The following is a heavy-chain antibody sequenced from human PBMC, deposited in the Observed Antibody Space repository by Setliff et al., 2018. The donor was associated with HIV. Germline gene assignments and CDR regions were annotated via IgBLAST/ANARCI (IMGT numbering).Heavy chain of an antibody. D-gene: IGHD1-26*01. V-gene: IGHV4-59*01. CDR1: GGSISSYY. CDR2: IYYSGST. Sequence: SETLSLTCTVSGGSISSYYWSWIRQHPGNGLEWLGYIYYSGSTNYNPSLKSRFTISIDTSKNQFSLKLNSLTAADTAVYYCAGRMSSGSYYYYWGQGTLVTVSS. CDR3: AGRMSSGSYYYY. J-gene: IGHJ4*02.